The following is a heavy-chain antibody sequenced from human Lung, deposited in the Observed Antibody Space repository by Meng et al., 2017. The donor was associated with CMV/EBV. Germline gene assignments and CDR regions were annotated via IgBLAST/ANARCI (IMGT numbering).Heavy chain of an antibody. CDR3: TTDRPRSGGKTHDY. D-gene: IGHD4-23*01. V-gene: IGHV3-15*01. Sequence: EVQLVESGGGWVKPGGWLRLSCTVSGCGFIFSNLWINWVRQAPGKGLELVGRIKSRFDGETTDYAAPVKGRFTISRDDSRNTLYLYMNSLKTEDTAVYYCTTDRPRSGGKTHDYWGQGTLVTVSS. J-gene: IGHJ4*02. CDR2: IKSRFDGETT. CDR1: GCGFIFSNLW.